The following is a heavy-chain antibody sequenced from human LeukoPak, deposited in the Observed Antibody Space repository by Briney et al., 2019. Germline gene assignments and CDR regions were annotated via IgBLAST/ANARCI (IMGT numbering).Heavy chain of an antibody. CDR3: AKGRRYGDYDV. V-gene: IGHV3-30-3*01. D-gene: IGHD4-17*01. Sequence: GGSLRLSCAASGFTFSSYAMHWVRQAPGKGLEWVAVISYDGSNKYYADSVKGRFTISRDNSKDTLYLQMNSLRAEDTAVYYCAKGRRYGDYDVWGRGTTVIVS. J-gene: IGHJ6*02. CDR2: ISYDGSNK. CDR1: GFTFSSYA.